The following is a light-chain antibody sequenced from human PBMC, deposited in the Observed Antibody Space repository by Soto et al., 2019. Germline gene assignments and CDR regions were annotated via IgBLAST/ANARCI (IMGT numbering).Light chain of an antibody. V-gene: IGKV1-39*01. Sequence: DIPMTQSPSSLSASVGDRVTITCRASQSISSYLNWYQQKPGKAPKLLIYAASSLQSGVPSRFSGSGSGTDFTLTISRLQPEDVATYYCQQSYSTLWTFGQGTKVEIK. CDR1: QSISSY. CDR2: AAS. J-gene: IGKJ1*01. CDR3: QQSYSTLWT.